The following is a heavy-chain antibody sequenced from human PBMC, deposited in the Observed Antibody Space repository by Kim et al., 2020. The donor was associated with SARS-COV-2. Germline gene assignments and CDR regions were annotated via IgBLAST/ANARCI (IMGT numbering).Heavy chain of an antibody. D-gene: IGHD3-16*01. CDR3: APDPEGGGDFDY. V-gene: IGHV1-69*02. Sequence: NDAQKFQGGVTITADKSTSTAYMELSSLRSEDTAVYYCAPDPEGGGDFDYWGQGTLVTVSS. J-gene: IGHJ4*02.